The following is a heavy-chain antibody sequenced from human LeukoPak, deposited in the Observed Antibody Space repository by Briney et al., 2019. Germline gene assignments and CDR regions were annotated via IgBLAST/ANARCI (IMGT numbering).Heavy chain of an antibody. CDR3: ARAEGPYFDLDR. D-gene: IGHD3-9*01. CDR2: IYYSGST. CDR1: GGSISSYY. J-gene: IGHJ4*02. V-gene: IGHV4-59*01. Sequence: PSETLSLTCTVSGGSISSYYWSWIRQPPGKGLEWIGYIYYSGSTNYNPSLKSRVTISVDTSKNQFSLKLSSVTAADTAVYYCARAEGPYFDLDRWGQGTLVTVSS.